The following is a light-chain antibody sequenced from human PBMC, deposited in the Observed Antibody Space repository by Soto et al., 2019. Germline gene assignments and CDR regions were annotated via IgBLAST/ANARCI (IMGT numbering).Light chain of an antibody. CDR3: PQYGASPET. Sequence: VFKRSAGRRVGSPCGCGWSSCQSSQSVSSAYLAWYQQKPGQAPRLLIYNVSRRATGIPDRFSGSGSGTDFTLTVSRLEPEDFAVYYCPQYGASPETFGQGTKVDIK. CDR2: NVS. J-gene: IGKJ1*01. V-gene: IGKV3-20*01. CDR1: QSVSSAY.